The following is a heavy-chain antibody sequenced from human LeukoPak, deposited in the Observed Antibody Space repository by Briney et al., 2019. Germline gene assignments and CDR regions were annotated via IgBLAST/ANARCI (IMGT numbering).Heavy chain of an antibody. V-gene: IGHV4-59*01. CDR1: GGSISSYY. CDR3: ARASFHYYDSSGYLYYFDY. Sequence: SETLSLTCTVSGGSISSYYWSWIRQPPGKGLEWIGYIYYSGSTNYNPSLKSRVTISVDTSKNQFSLKLSSVTAADTAVYYCARASFHYYDSSGYLYYFDYWGQGTLVTVSS. D-gene: IGHD3-22*01. J-gene: IGHJ4*02. CDR2: IYYSGST.